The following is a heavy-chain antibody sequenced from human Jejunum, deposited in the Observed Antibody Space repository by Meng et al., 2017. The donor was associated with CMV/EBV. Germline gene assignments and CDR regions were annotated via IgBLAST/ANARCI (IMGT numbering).Heavy chain of an antibody. J-gene: IGHJ6*02. CDR2: INGDGSAT. CDR3: ARGMIAAYNYAMDV. V-gene: IGHV3-74*01. CDR1: GFTFSGHW. Sequence: GFTFSGHWMHWVRQVPGKGLVWVSRINGDGSATNSADSVKGRFTISRDNAKNTLYLQMNSLRAEDTAMYYCARGMIAAYNYAMDVWGQGTTVTVSS. D-gene: IGHD2-21*01.